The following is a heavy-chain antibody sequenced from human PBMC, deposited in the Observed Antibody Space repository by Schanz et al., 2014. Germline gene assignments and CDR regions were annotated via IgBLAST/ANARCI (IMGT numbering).Heavy chain of an antibody. V-gene: IGHV3-33*01. J-gene: IGHJ4*02. CDR2: IWYDGNNK. CDR1: GFTFSSYG. Sequence: QVQLVKSGGGVVQPGRSLRLSCAASGFTFSSYGMHWVRQAPGKGLEWVAVIWYDGNNKFYADSVKGRFIISRDNSKNTLDLQMNSLRDEDTAVYYCASGQLVKYHLLWPIDYWGQGTLVTVSS. D-gene: IGHD2-2*01. CDR3: ASGQLVKYHLLWPIDY.